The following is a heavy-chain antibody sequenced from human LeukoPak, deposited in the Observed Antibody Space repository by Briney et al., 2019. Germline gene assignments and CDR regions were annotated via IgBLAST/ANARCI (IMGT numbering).Heavy chain of an antibody. CDR2: IYYSGST. D-gene: IGHD3-9*01. CDR1: GGSITSGGYY. J-gene: IGHJ4*02. Sequence: SQTLSLTCSVSGGSITSGGYYWTWIRQHPGKGLEWIGYIYYSGSTFHNPSLKSRVSMSVDTSKNQFSLNLSSVTAADTAVYFCARGAEDVLTGDGDFYFDNWGQGSLVTVSS. CDR3: ARGAEDVLTGDGDFYFDN. V-gene: IGHV4-31*03.